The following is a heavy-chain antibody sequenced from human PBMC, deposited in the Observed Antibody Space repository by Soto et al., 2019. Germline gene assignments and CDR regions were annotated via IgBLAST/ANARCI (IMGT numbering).Heavy chain of an antibody. J-gene: IGHJ4*02. CDR1: GYSFSSDV. CDR2: VNPKSGNT. D-gene: IGHD6-6*01. V-gene: IGHV1-8*01. Sequence: ASVKVSCKASGYSFSSDVNWVRQATGQGLEYMGWVNPKSGNTGYAQKFQGRVTLTRDTSINTAYMELSNLGSDDTAVYYCARGFGSSSPFDYWGQGTLVTVSS. CDR3: ARGFGSSSPFDY.